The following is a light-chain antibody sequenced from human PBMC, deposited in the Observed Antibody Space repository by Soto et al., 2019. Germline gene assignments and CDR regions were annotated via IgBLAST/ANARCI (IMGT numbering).Light chain of an antibody. CDR3: AAWDDSLSGQV. V-gene: IGLV1-47*01. CDR1: SSNIGSNY. J-gene: IGLJ1*01. Sequence: QSVLTQPPSASGTPGQRVSISCSGSSSNIGSNYVYWYQQLPGTAPKLLIYRNNQRPSGVPGRFFGSKSGTSASLAISGLRSEDEADYYCAAWDDSLSGQVFGTGTKLTVL. CDR2: RNN.